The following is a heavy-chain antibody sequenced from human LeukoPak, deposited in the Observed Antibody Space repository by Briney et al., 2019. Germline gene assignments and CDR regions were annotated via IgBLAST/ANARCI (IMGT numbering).Heavy chain of an antibody. Sequence: KVGESLKISCKGSGYRFTSFWIGWVRQMPGKGLEWMGIIYPGDSDTRYSPSFQGQVTISADKSISTAYLQWSSLKASDTAMYHCARGANYYDSGHIDYWGQGTLVTVSS. D-gene: IGHD3-22*01. CDR3: ARGANYYDSGHIDY. CDR1: GYRFTSFW. CDR2: IYPGDSDT. J-gene: IGHJ4*02. V-gene: IGHV5-51*01.